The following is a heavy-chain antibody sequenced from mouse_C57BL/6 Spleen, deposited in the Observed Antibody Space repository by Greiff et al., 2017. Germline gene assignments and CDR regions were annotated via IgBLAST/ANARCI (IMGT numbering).Heavy chain of an antibody. CDR2: ILTNSGST. CDR3: AGYGKGYAMDY. J-gene: IGHJ4*01. V-gene: IGHV1-64*01. CDR1: GYTFTSYW. Sequence: VQLQQPGAELVKPGASVKLSCKASGYTFTSYWMHWVKQRPGQGLEGIGMILTNSGSTNYNEKFKSKATLTVDKSSSPAYLQLSSLTSEDSAVYYCAGYGKGYAMDYWGQGTSVTVSS. D-gene: IGHD2-1*01.